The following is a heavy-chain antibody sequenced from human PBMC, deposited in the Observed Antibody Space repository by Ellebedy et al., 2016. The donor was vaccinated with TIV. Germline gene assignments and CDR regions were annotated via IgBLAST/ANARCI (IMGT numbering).Heavy chain of an antibody. J-gene: IGHJ4*02. D-gene: IGHD3-22*01. CDR2: ISGSRGTT. CDR1: GFTFSRSD. V-gene: IGHV3-23*01. CDR3: AKDRDYFYDSSGFDY. Sequence: PGGSLRLSCAASGFTFSRSDMNWVRQAPGKGLEWVSRISGSRGTTNYADSVKGRFTISRDNSKNILYLQMNSLRADDTAVYYCAKDRDYFYDSSGFDYWGQGSLVTVSS.